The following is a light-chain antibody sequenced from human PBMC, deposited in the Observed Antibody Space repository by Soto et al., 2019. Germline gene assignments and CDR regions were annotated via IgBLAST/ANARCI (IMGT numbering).Light chain of an antibody. J-gene: IGKJ4*01. CDR2: AAS. CDR3: QQSYSTPPT. Sequence: DIQMTQSPSSLSASVGDRVTITCRASQSISSYLNWYQQKPGKAPKLLIYAASSLQSGVPSRFSGSASGTDFTLSISSLQPEDCATYYCQQSYSTPPTFGGGTKVEI. V-gene: IGKV1-39*01. CDR1: QSISSY.